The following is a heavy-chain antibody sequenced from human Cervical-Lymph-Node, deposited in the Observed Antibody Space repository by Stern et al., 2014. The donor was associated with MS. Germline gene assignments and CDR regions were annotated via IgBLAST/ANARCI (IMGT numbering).Heavy chain of an antibody. CDR1: GFSLSTSAVG. CDR2: IYWDDDK. CDR3: AHSGKRNSPFDY. J-gene: IGHJ4*02. Sequence: QVTLKESGPTLVKPTQTLTLTCTFSGFSLSTSAVGVGWIRQPTGQALEWLAIIYWDDDKRYSPSLKSRLTITKDTSKNQVVLTMTNMDPVDTATYYCAHSGKRNSPFDYWGQGTLVTVSS. D-gene: IGHD1/OR15-1a*01. V-gene: IGHV2-5*02.